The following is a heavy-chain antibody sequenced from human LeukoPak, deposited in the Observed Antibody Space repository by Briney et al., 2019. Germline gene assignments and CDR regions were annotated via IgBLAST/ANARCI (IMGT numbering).Heavy chain of an antibody. CDR3: ARSITVVAALDA. CDR2: IIPILGIA. D-gene: IGHD2-15*01. V-gene: IGHV1-69*02. CDR1: GGTFSSYT. Sequence: SVKVSCMASGGTFSSYTISWVRQAPGQGLEWMGRIIPILGIANYAQKFQGRVTITADKSTSTAYMELSSLRSEDTAVYYCARSITVVAALDAWGQGTLVTVSS. J-gene: IGHJ5*02.